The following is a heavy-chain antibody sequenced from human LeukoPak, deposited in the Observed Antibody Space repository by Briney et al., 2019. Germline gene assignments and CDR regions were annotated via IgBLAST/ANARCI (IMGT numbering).Heavy chain of an antibody. CDR3: ARVSGYCSSTSCPNWFDP. Sequence: PSETLSLTCTVSGGSISIYYWSWIRQPAGKGLEWIGRIYTSGSTNCNPSLKSRVTMSVDTSKNQFSLKLSSVTAADTAVYYCARVSGYCSSTSCPNWFDPWGQGTLVTVSS. V-gene: IGHV4-4*07. CDR2: IYTSGST. J-gene: IGHJ5*02. CDR1: GGSISIYY. D-gene: IGHD2-2*01.